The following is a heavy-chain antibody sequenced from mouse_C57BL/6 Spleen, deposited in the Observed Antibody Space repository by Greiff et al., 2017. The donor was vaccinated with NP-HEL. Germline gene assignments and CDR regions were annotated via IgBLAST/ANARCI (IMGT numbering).Heavy chain of an antibody. Sequence: VQLQQSGPELVKPGASVKISCKASGYAFSSSWMNWVKQRPGKGLEWIGRIYPGDGDTNYNGKFKGKATLTADKSSSTAYMQRSSLTSEDSAVYFCARSDYGSSYDYWGQGTTLTVSS. D-gene: IGHD1-1*01. CDR1: GYAFSSSW. J-gene: IGHJ2*01. V-gene: IGHV1-82*01. CDR3: ARSDYGSSYDY. CDR2: IYPGDGDT.